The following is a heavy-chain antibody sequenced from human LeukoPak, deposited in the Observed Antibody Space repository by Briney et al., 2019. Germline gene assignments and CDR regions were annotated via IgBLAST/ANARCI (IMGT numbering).Heavy chain of an antibody. V-gene: IGHV4-59*08. J-gene: IGHJ5*02. CDR2: IYYSGST. Sequence: ASGTLSLTCTVSGGSISSYYWSWIRQPPGKGLEWIGYIYYSGSTNYNPSLKSRVTISIDTSKNQFSLKLSPVTAADTAVYYCARHSGYDRWFDPWGQGTLVTVSS. CDR3: ARHSGYDRWFDP. D-gene: IGHD5-12*01. CDR1: GGSISSYY.